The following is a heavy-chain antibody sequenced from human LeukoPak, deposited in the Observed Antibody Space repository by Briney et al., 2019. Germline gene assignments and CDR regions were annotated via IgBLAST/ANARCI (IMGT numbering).Heavy chain of an antibody. CDR1: GGSISSSNW. D-gene: IGHD3-22*01. J-gene: IGHJ6*02. V-gene: IGHV4-4*02. CDR3: ARLRSYYDSSGSTPSYYYYGMDV. CDR2: IYHSGST. Sequence: SGTLSLTCAVSGGSISSSNWWSWVRQPPGKGLEWIGEIYHSGSTNYNPSLKSRVTISVDKSKNQFSLKLSSVTAADTAVYYCARLRSYYDSSGSTPSYYYYGMDVWGQGTTVTVSS.